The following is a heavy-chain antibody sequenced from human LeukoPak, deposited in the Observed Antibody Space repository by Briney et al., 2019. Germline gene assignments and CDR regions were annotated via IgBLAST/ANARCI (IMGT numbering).Heavy chain of an antibody. CDR3: ARGGAYCSGGSCSSLDY. J-gene: IGHJ4*02. Sequence: SVKVSCKASGGTFSSYAISWVRQAPGQGLEWMGGIIPIFGTANYAQKFQGRVTITTDESTSTAYMELSSLRSEDTAVYYCARGGAYCSGGSCSSLDYWGQGTLVTVSS. CDR1: GGTFSSYA. CDR2: IIPIFGTA. V-gene: IGHV1-69*05. D-gene: IGHD2-15*01.